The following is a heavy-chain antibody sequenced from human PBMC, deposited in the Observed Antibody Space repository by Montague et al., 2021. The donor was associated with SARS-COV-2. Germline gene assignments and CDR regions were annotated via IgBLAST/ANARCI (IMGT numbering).Heavy chain of an antibody. V-gene: IGHV3-7*01. CDR1: GFTFTAYW. Sequence: SLRLSCAGSGFTFTAYWMSWVRQAPGKGLEWVANIKQDGSEGNYVDSVKGRFVVSRDNAKHSLYLQMNSLRPEDTAVYYCATPYYYGSGLNDAFDIWGQGTTVIVS. J-gene: IGHJ3*02. CDR2: IKQDGSEG. D-gene: IGHD3-10*01. CDR3: ATPYYYGSGLNDAFDI.